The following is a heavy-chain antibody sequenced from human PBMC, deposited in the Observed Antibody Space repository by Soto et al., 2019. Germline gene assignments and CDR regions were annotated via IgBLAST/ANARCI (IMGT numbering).Heavy chain of an antibody. J-gene: IGHJ4*02. Sequence: QAQVVQSGAEVRKPGSSVKLSCKASEGTFNSYAIAWVRQAPGQGLEWMGGIIPYYNTLNYAQKFQDRVTITADDSTTTVYMELSSLRSDDTAVSFCASGASRWYPYFFDSWAQGTLVTVSS. CDR3: ASGASRWYPYFFDS. CDR2: IIPYYNTL. D-gene: IGHD6-13*01. V-gene: IGHV1-69*01. CDR1: EGTFNSYA.